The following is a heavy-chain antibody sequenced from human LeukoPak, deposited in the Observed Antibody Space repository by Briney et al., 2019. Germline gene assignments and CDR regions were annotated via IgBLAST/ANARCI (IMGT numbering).Heavy chain of an antibody. D-gene: IGHD3-9*01. CDR2: ISSSSSYI. V-gene: IGHV3-21*01. Sequence: GGSLRLSCAASGFTFSSYSMNWVRQAPGKGLEWVSSISSSSSYIYYADSVKCRFTISRDNAKNSLYLQMNSLRAEDTAVYYCARDLFPYNILTGYYPLPFDYWGQGTLVTVSS. J-gene: IGHJ4*02. CDR3: ARDLFPYNILTGYYPLPFDY. CDR1: GFTFSSYS.